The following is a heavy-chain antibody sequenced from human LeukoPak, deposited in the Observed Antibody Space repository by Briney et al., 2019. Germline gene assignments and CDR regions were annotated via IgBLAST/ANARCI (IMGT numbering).Heavy chain of an antibody. D-gene: IGHD3-10*01. CDR3: ARAQFGDYYYGMDV. Sequence: SETLSLTCTVSGGSISSYYWSWIRQPPGKGLEWIGYIYYSGSTNYNPSLKSRVTMSVDTSKNQFSLKLSSVTAADTAVYYCARAQFGDYYYGMDVWGQGTTVTVSS. J-gene: IGHJ6*02. CDR2: IYYSGST. V-gene: IGHV4-59*12. CDR1: GGSISSYY.